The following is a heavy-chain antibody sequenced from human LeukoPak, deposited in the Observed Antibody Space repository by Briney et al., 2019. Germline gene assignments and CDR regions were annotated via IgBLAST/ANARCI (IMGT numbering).Heavy chain of an antibody. CDR2: INRDGSVT. CDR1: GFTFSSYW. V-gene: IGHV3-74*01. D-gene: IGHD2-21*01. CDR3: AKDFRIGYSAHFDY. J-gene: IGHJ4*02. Sequence: PGGSLRLSCAASGFTFSSYWMHWVRQAPGKGLVWVSRINRDGSVTSYADSVKGRFSISRDNSKNTLYLQMDSLRGEDTAVYYCAKDFRIGYSAHFDYWGQGALVTVSS.